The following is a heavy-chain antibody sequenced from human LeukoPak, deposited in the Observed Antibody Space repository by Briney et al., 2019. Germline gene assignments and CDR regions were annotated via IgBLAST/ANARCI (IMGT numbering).Heavy chain of an antibody. CDR1: GGSISSYH. D-gene: IGHD5-18*01. Sequence: NPSETLSLTCTVSGGSISSYHWSWIRQPPGKGLEWIGYVYYSGSTNYNPSLKSRVTISVDTSKNQFSLKLSSVTAADTAVYYCATGRGYNSYWGQGTLVTVSS. V-gene: IGHV4-59*01. CDR3: ATGRGYNSY. CDR2: VYYSGST. J-gene: IGHJ4*02.